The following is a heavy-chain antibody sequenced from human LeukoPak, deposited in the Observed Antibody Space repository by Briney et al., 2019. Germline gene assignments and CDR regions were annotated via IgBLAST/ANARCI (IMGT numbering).Heavy chain of an antibody. CDR3: ARVFQIPWRYSSRKWYAFDI. V-gene: IGHV3-23*01. J-gene: IGHJ3*02. CDR1: GFTFSSYA. Sequence: QPGGSLRLSCAASGFTFSSYAMSWVRQAPGKGLEWVSAISGSGGSTYYADSVKGRFTISRDNAKNTLYLQMNSLRAEDTAVYYCARVFQIPWRYSSRKWYAFDIWGQGTMVTVSS. CDR2: ISGSGGST. D-gene: IGHD6-13*01.